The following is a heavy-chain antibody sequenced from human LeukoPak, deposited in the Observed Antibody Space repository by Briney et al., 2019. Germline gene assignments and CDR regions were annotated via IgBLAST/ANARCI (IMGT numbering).Heavy chain of an antibody. V-gene: IGHV3-30*02. CDR3: ARETTTVTPLGHYYYYGMDV. Sequence: GGSLSLSCAASGFTSSSYGSHWVRQAPARGLEWVAFFGYDGSNKYYADSVKGRFTISRDNSKNTLYLQMNSLRAEDTAVYYCARETTTVTPLGHYYYYGMDVWGQGTTVTVSS. CDR2: FGYDGSNK. CDR1: GFTSSSYG. J-gene: IGHJ6*02. D-gene: IGHD4-17*01.